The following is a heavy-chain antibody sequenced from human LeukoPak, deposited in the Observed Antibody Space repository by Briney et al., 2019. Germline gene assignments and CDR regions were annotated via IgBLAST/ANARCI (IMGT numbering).Heavy chain of an antibody. D-gene: IGHD2-15*01. CDR3: ARPSCSGGTCFDY. CDR1: GFTFSSHW. CDR2: IKPDGSGK. Sequence: PGGSLTLSCAASGFTFSSHWMSWVRQAPGKGPEWVAHIKPDGSGKYYVDSMVGRFSISRDNAKNSLFLQMSSLRAEDTAVYYCARPSCSGGTCFDYWGHGVLVTVSS. J-gene: IGHJ4*01. V-gene: IGHV3-7*03.